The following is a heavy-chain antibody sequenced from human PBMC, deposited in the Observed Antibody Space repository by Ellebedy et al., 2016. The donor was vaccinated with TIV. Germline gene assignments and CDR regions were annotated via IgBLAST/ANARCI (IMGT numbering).Heavy chain of an antibody. J-gene: IGHJ4*02. CDR1: GFTFTSYH. CDR2: INTFNGDT. Sequence: ASVKVSCKASGFTFTSYHVAWVRQAPGQGLEWMGWINTFNGDTNYAKTFQGRVTLTSDTSTTTAYMELRSLRSDDTAAYYCARDPIHYGSGTYYSYYFDYWGQGTPVTVSS. CDR3: ARDPIHYGSGTYYSYYFDY. V-gene: IGHV1-18*01. D-gene: IGHD3-10*01.